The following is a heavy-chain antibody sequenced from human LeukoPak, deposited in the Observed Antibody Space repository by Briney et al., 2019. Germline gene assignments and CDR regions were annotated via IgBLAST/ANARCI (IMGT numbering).Heavy chain of an antibody. CDR3: ARGGLWFIYRENYYFDY. V-gene: IGHV3-11*01. CDR2: ISSSGSTI. J-gene: IGHJ4*02. D-gene: IGHD3-10*01. CDR1: GFTFSDYY. Sequence: GGSLRLSCAASGFTFSDYYMSWIRQAPGKGLEWVSYISSSGSTIYYADSVRGRFTISRDNAKNPLYLQMNSLRAEDTAVYYCARGGLWFIYRENYYFDYWGQGTLVTVSS.